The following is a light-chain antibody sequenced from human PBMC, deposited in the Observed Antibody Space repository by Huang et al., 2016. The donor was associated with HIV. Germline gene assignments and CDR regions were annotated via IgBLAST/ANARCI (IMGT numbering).Light chain of an antibody. CDR3: QQYNNWPPLT. CDR1: PSIGSN. V-gene: IGKV3-15*01. J-gene: IGKJ4*01. Sequence: EVVMTQSPNTLSVSPGERATLSCRASPSIGSNFAWYQQKPGQAPRLLIYRASARAAGVPARLSGSVSGTEFTLTISSLQSEDFAIYYCQQYNNWPPLTFGGGTKVEI. CDR2: RAS.